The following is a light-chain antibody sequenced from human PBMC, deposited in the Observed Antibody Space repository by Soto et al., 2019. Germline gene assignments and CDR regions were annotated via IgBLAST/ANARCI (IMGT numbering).Light chain of an antibody. CDR2: AAS. J-gene: IGKJ2*01. CDR1: QSISNY. V-gene: IGKV1-39*01. CDR3: QQSYSNPYT. Sequence: DIQMTQSPSSLSASVGDRVTITCRASQSISNYLNWYQQKPGKAPKFLIYAASNLQSGVLSRFSGSGSGTDFNLTISSQEPEDFATYYCQQSYSNPYTFGQGTKLEMK.